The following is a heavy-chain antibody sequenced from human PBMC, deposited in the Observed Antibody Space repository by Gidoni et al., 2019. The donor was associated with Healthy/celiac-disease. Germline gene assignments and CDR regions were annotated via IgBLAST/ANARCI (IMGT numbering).Heavy chain of an antibody. CDR3: ARSEGGGQPVFPGPYGMDV. CDR2: INPNSGGT. Sequence: QVQLVQSGAEVKKPGASVKFSFKSSGYTFTGYYLPWVRQAPGQGLEWRGWINPNSGGTKYAQKFQGWVTMTRDTSISTAYMELSRLRSDDTAVYYCARSEGGGQPVFPGPYGMDVWGQGTTVTVSS. V-gene: IGHV1-2*04. D-gene: IGHD6-6*01. CDR1: GYTFTGYY. J-gene: IGHJ6*02.